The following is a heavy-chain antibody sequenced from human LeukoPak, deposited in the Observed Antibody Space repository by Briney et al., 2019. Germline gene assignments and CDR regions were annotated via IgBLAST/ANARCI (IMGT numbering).Heavy chain of an antibody. CDR3: ASERRSGGYYSGRNNAFDV. V-gene: IGHV4-59*12. CDR1: GGSISSYY. Sequence: SQTLSLTCTVSGGSISSYYWSWIRQPPGKGLEWIGYIYYSGSTNYNPSLESRVTISVDTSKNQFSLKLTSVTAADAAVYYCASERRSGGYYSGRNNAFDVWGQGTVVTVSS. D-gene: IGHD3-22*01. J-gene: IGHJ3*01. CDR2: IYYSGST.